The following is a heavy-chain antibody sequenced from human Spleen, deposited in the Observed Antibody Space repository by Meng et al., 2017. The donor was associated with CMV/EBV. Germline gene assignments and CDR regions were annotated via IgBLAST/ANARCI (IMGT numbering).Heavy chain of an antibody. CDR2: IYYSGST. J-gene: IGHJ4*02. D-gene: IGHD2-2*02. CDR1: GGSISSGGYY. Sequence: SETLSLTCTVSGGSISSGGYYWSWIRQHPGKGLECIGYIYYSGSTYYNPSLKSRVTISVDTSKNQISLNLNSVTAADTAVYYCAKDWSVVVLGAIRGLDYWGQGTLVTVSS. CDR3: AKDWSVVVLGAIRGLDY. V-gene: IGHV4-31*03.